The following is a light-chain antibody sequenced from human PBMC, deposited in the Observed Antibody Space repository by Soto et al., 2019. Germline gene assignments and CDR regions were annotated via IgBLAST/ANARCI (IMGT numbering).Light chain of an antibody. V-gene: IGLV1-40*01. CDR2: GNN. J-gene: IGLJ3*02. CDR3: QSYDISLSASSPSWV. Sequence: QSVLTQPPSVSGAPGQRVTISCTGSSSNIGAGYDVHWYQQLPGTAPKLLIYGNNYRPSGVPDRFSGSKSGTSASLAITGLQAEDEADYYCQSYDISLSASSPSWVFGGGTKLTVL. CDR1: SSNIGAGYD.